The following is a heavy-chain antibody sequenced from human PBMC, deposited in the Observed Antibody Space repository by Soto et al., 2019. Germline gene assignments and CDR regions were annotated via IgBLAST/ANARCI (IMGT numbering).Heavy chain of an antibody. D-gene: IGHD6-19*01. V-gene: IGHV3-23*01. Sequence: EVQLLESGGGLVQPGGSLRLSCAASGFTFSSFAMSWVRQAPGKGLEWVLAISGSGGSTYYADSGKGRFTISRDNSQNTLYLQRNSLRAEDTAVYYCAKSSVAGTAANWFDPWGQGTLVTVSS. J-gene: IGHJ5*02. CDR1: GFTFSSFA. CDR3: AKSSVAGTAANWFDP. CDR2: ISGSGGST.